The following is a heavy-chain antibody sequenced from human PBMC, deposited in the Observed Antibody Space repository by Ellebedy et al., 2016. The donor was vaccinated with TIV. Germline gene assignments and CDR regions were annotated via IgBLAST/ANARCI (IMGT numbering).Heavy chain of an antibody. CDR1: GFTFSSYA. J-gene: IGHJ4*02. CDR3: ARDWSGAYYYDSNFDY. Sequence: GESLKISCAASGFTFSSYAMSWVRQAPGKGLEWVSAISGSGGSTYYADSVKGRFTISRDNSKNTLYLQMNSLRAEDTAVYYCARDWSGAYYYDSNFDYWGQGTLVPVSS. V-gene: IGHV3-23*01. D-gene: IGHD3-22*01. CDR2: ISGSGGST.